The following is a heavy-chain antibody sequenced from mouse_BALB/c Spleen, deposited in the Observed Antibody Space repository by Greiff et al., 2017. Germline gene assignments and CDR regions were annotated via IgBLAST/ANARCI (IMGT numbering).Heavy chain of an antibody. CDR3: ARGYCSRSPYAMDY. Sequence: QVQLQQPGAELVKPGASVKLSCKASGYTFTSYWMHWVKQRPGQGLEWIGEINPSNGRTNYNEKFKSKATLTVDKSSSTAYMQLSSLTSEDSAVYYCARGYCSRSPYAMDYWGQGTSVTVSS. CDR2: INPSNGRT. CDR1: GYTFTSYW. V-gene: IGHV1S81*02. J-gene: IGHJ4*01. D-gene: IGHD1-1*01.